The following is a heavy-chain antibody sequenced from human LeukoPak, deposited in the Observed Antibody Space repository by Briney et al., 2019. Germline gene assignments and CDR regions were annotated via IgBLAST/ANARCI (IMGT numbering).Heavy chain of an antibody. D-gene: IGHD2-8*02. CDR2: IYTSGST. CDR1: DGSISNYY. J-gene: IGHJ4*02. V-gene: IGHV4-4*09. CDR3: ARHLTGSSVCIEY. Sequence: SETLSLTRTVSDGSISNYYWSWIRQPPGKGLEWIGYIYTSGSTNYNPSLKSRVTISVDTSKNQLSLKLSSVTAADTAVYYCARHLTGSSVCIEYWGQGTLVTVSS.